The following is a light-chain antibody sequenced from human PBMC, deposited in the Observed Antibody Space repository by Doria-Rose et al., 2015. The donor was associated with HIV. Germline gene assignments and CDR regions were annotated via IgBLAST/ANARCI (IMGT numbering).Light chain of an antibody. CDR1: QSTGSF. Sequence: DIQVTQSPSSLSASVGDRVTITCRASQSTGSFLNWYQQKPGKAPKLLIYAASSLHNRVPSRFSGSGSGTDFTLIISSLQPEDFATYFCQQSYSTPLTFGGGTKVEIK. J-gene: IGKJ4*01. CDR3: QQSYSTPLT. V-gene: IGKV1-39*01. CDR2: AAS.